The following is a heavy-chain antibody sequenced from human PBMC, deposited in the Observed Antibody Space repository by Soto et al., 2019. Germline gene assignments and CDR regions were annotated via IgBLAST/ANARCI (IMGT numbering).Heavy chain of an antibody. CDR1: GFTFSNYA. CDR2: ISGSGDST. Sequence: VQLLESGGDLVQPGGSLRLSCAASGFTFSNYAMTWVRQAPGKGLEWVSAISGSGDSTRYADSVKGRFTISRDNSKNTLYLQMNSLTFEDTAVYYCAKDQVPTTTGNWFDPWGQGTLVTVSS. D-gene: IGHD1-26*01. V-gene: IGHV3-23*01. J-gene: IGHJ5*02. CDR3: AKDQVPTTTGNWFDP.